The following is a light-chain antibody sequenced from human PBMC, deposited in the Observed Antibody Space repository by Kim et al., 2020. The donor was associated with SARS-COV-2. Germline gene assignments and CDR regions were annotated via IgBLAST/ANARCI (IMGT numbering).Light chain of an antibody. J-gene: IGLJ3*02. V-gene: IGLV2-14*03. Sequence: GQSVTISYTGTSSDVGGYNYVSWYQQHPTKAPKLLIYDVSTRASGVSNRFSGSKSGNTASLTISGLQAEDEADYYCSSYTSSGTWVFGGGTQLTVL. CDR2: DVS. CDR3: SSYTSSGTWV. CDR1: SSDVGGYNY.